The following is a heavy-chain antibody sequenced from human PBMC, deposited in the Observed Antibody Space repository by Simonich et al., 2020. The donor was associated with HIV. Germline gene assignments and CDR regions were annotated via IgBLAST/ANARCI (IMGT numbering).Heavy chain of an antibody. D-gene: IGHD3-3*01. CDR2: INHSGIT. CDR3: ARRDRELILYFDY. J-gene: IGHJ4*02. V-gene: IGHV4-34*01. CDR1: GGTFSGYY. Sequence: QVQLQQWGAGLLKPSETLSLTCAVYGGTFSGYYWSWIPQPPGKGLEWIGEINHSGITNYKSSLNSLATISVDKSKNQFSLKLSSVTAADTAIYYCARRDRELILYFDYWGQGNLVTVSS.